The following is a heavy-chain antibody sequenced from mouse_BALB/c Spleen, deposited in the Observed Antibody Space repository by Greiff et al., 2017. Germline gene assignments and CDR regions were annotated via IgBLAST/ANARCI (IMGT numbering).Heavy chain of an antibody. Sequence: VQLQQSGAELVKPGASVKLSCTASGFNIKDTYMHWVMQRPEQGLEWIGRIDPANGNTKYDPKFQGKATITADTSSNTAYLQLSSLTSEDTAVYYCVSYYYGSSYFDYWGQGTTLTVSS. CDR3: VSYYYGSSYFDY. J-gene: IGHJ2*01. D-gene: IGHD1-1*01. CDR1: GFNIKDTY. CDR2: IDPANGNT. V-gene: IGHV14-3*02.